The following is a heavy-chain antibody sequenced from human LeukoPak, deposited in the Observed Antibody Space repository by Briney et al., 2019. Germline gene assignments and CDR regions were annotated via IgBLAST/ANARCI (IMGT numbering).Heavy chain of an antibody. V-gene: IGHV4-34*01. D-gene: IGHD5-24*01. CDR3: ARRTPILIRDGYNA. CDR1: GGSFSGYY. J-gene: IGHJ4*02. Sequence: PSETLSLTCAVYGGSFSGYYWSWIRQPPGKGLEWIGEINHSGSTNYNPSLKSRVTISVDTSKNQFSLKLSSVTAADTAVYYCARRTPILIRDGYNAWGQGTLVTVSS. CDR2: INHSGST.